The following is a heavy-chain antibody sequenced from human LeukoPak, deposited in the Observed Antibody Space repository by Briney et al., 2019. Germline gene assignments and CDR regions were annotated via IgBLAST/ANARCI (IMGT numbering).Heavy chain of an antibody. Sequence: SQTLSLTCTVSGGSISSGSYYWSRIRQPAGKGLEWIGRIYTSGSTNYNPSLKSRVTISVDTSKNQFSLKLSSVTAADTAVYYCARDGAYGDWTVVYFDYWGQGTLVTVSS. V-gene: IGHV4-61*02. D-gene: IGHD4-17*01. CDR3: ARDGAYGDWTVVYFDY. J-gene: IGHJ4*02. CDR1: GGSISSGSYY. CDR2: IYTSGST.